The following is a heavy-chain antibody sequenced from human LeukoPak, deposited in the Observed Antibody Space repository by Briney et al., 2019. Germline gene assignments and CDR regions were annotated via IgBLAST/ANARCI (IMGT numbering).Heavy chain of an antibody. CDR3: ARAGGTCWADY. Sequence: PGGSLRLSCEASGFTFRDYWMTWVRQAPGKGLEWVANVKQDGTEKFYVDSVKGRFTISRDNGKNSLYLQMNSPRVEDTAIYYCARAGGTCWADYWGQGTLVTVSS. D-gene: IGHD1-14*01. J-gene: IGHJ4*02. CDR1: GFTFRDYW. CDR2: VKQDGTEK. V-gene: IGHV3-7*01.